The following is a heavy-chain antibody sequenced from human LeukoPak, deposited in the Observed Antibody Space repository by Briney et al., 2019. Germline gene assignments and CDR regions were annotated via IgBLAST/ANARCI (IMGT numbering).Heavy chain of an antibody. Sequence: PSETLSLTCSVSGGSVSSYYWSWIRQPAGKGLEWIGRIYPSGTTHYNPSLKSRVTMSVDTSKNQFSLKLISVTAADTAVYYCADDYGDWGQGTLVTVS. J-gene: IGHJ4*02. D-gene: IGHD4-17*01. CDR2: IYPSGTT. V-gene: IGHV4-4*07. CDR3: ADDYGD. CDR1: GGSVSSYY.